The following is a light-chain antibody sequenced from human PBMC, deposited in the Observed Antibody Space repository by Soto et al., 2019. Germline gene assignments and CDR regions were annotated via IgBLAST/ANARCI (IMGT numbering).Light chain of an antibody. Sequence: DIQMTQSPSSLSASVGDRVTITCQASQDISRYLNWYQHKPGKAPKLLFYDASNLETRVPSRFSGSGSGTDFTFTISSLQPEDFATYYCQQYDNLPLTFGGGTKVDI. V-gene: IGKV1-33*01. J-gene: IGKJ4*01. CDR2: DAS. CDR3: QQYDNLPLT. CDR1: QDISRY.